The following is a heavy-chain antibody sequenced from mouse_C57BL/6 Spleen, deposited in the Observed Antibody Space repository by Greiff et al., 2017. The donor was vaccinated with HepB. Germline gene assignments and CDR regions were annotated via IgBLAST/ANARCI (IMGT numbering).Heavy chain of an antibody. J-gene: IGHJ3*01. CDR3: AREGEAYYYGSSSAWFAY. CDR1: GYTFTSYW. Sequence: QVQLQQPGAELVKPGASVKLSCKASGYTFTSYWMHWVKQRPGRGLEWIGRIDPNSGGTKYNEKFKSKATLTVDKPSSTAYMQLRSLTSEDSAVYYCAREGEAYYYGSSSAWFAYWGQGTLVTVSA. CDR2: IDPNSGGT. D-gene: IGHD1-1*01. V-gene: IGHV1-72*01.